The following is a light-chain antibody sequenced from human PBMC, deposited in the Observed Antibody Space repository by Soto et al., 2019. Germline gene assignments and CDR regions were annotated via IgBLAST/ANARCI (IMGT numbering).Light chain of an antibody. CDR3: ATWDDSLSGPV. J-gene: IGLJ2*01. V-gene: IGLV1-47*01. Sequence: QSVLTQPPSASGTPGQRVIISCSGSSSNIGNNYGYWYQQLPGTAPKLLIYRNNQRPSGVPDRFSGSKSGTSTSLAISGLRSEDEAEYYCATWDDSLSGPVFGGGTKLTVL. CDR2: RNN. CDR1: SSNIGNNY.